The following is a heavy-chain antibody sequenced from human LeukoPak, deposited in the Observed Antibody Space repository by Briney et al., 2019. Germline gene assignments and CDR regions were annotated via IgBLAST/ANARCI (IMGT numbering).Heavy chain of an antibody. J-gene: IGHJ3*02. CDR2: IYYSGST. Sequence: SETLSLTCTVSGVSISSYYWSWIRQPPGKGLEWIGYIYYSGSTNYNPSLKSRVTISVDTSKSQFSLKLSSVTAADTAVYYCARDYQEEYYDFWSGYQGDAFDIWGQGTMVTVSS. V-gene: IGHV4-59*12. CDR1: GVSISSYY. D-gene: IGHD3-3*01. CDR3: ARDYQEEYYDFWSGYQGDAFDI.